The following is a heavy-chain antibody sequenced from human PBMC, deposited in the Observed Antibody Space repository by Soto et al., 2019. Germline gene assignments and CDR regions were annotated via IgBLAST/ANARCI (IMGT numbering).Heavy chain of an antibody. CDR3: ARADGGAAAYGVDY. D-gene: IGHD6-13*01. V-gene: IGHV4-34*01. Sequence: SETLSLTCAVYGGSFSGHSWTWIRQSPGKGLEWIGDINHSGRVNYSPSLKSRVTISLDTSKNQFSLKLSSVTAADTAVYYCARADGGAAAYGVDYWGQGTLVTVSS. CDR2: INHSGRV. CDR1: GGSFSGHS. J-gene: IGHJ4*02.